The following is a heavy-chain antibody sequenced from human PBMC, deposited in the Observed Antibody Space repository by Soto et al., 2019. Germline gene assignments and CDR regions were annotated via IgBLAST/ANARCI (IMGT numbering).Heavy chain of an antibody. CDR2: IYYSGST. J-gene: IGHJ6*02. CDR3: ARLSAGYRSSWYIYYYGMDV. V-gene: IGHV4-59*08. Sequence: SETLSLTCTVSGGYISSYYWSWIRQPPGKGLEWIGYIYYSGSTNYNPSLKSRVTISVDTSKNQFSLKLSSVTAADTAVYYCARLSAGYRSSWYIYYYGMDVWVQGTTVTVSS. D-gene: IGHD6-13*01. CDR1: GGYISSYY.